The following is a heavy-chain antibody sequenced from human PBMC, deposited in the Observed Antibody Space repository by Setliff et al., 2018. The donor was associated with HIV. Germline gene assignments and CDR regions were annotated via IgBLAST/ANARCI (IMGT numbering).Heavy chain of an antibody. CDR3: AREGYTYGHSDY. D-gene: IGHD5-18*01. CDR1: GYSFTSYY. Sequence: ASVKVSCKASGYSFTSYYMHWVRQAPGQGLEWMGIINPSGGSTSYAQKFQGRVTMTRDTSTSTVYMELSSLRSEDTAVYYCAREGYTYGHSDYWGQGTLVTVSS. CDR2: INPSGGST. V-gene: IGHV1-46*01. J-gene: IGHJ4*02.